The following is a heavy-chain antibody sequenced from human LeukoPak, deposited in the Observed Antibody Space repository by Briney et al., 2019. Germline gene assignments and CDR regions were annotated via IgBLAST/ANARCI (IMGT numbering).Heavy chain of an antibody. D-gene: IGHD3-9*01. J-gene: IGHJ4*02. V-gene: IGHV3-53*01. CDR2: IYSAGDT. CDR1: GFTVSRNY. Sequence: GGSLRLSCAVSGFTVSRNYMSWVRQAPGRGLEWVSIIYSAGDTYYADSVKGRFTISRDNSKNTVYLQMNNLRAEDTALYYCTNQPILAGSIDSWGQGTLVTVSS. CDR3: TNQPILAGSIDS.